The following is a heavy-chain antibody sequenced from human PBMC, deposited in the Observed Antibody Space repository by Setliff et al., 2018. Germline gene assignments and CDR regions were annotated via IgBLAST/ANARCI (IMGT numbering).Heavy chain of an antibody. J-gene: IGHJ1*01. CDR2: ISFSGSTI. CDR3: ARDHGELGQERRTHFFRH. Sequence: GGSLRPSCAASGFTISTYNMNWVRPAPGKGLEWVSYISFSGSTIYYADSVKGRFTISRDNAKNSHYLQMNSLRAEDTAVYYCARDHGELGQERRTHFFRHWGQGTLVTVSS. CDR1: GFTISTYN. V-gene: IGHV3-48*01. D-gene: IGHD1-1*01.